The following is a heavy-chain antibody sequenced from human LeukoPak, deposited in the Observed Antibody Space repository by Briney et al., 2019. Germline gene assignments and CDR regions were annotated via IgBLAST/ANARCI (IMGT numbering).Heavy chain of an antibody. Sequence: GGSLRLSCAASGFTFSSYSMNWVRQAPGKGLEWVAVISYDGSNKYYADSVKGRFTISRDNFKNTLYLQMNSLRAEDTAVYYCARDGRYSSSWHQYYYYMDVWGKGTTVTVSS. CDR2: ISYDGSNK. V-gene: IGHV3-30*03. CDR1: GFTFSSYS. D-gene: IGHD6-13*01. CDR3: ARDGRYSSSWHQYYYYMDV. J-gene: IGHJ6*03.